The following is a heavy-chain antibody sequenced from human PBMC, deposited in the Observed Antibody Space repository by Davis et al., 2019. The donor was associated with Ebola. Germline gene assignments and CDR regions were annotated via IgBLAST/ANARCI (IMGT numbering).Heavy chain of an antibody. V-gene: IGHV3-72*01. D-gene: IGHD5-18*01. CDR2: IRNKDNSYTT. Sequence: GESLKISCAASGLTFSDHYMDWVRQAPGQGLEWVARIRNKDNSYTTEYAASVKGRFSISRDDSENSHYLQMNSLKTEDSAVYYCARGSVGTAFRAFDIWGQGTMVTVSS. CDR3: ARGSVGTAFRAFDI. J-gene: IGHJ3*02. CDR1: GLTFSDHY.